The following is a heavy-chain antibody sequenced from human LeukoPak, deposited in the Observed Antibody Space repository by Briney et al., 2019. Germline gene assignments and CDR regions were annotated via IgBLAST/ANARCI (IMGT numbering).Heavy chain of an antibody. D-gene: IGHD6-13*01. Sequence: GGSLRLSCVASGFTFSSYGMSWVRQAPGKGLEWVSGFGGGGGPTYYADPVKGRFTISRDNSKNTLYLQMNSLRADDTAVYYCAKDRRQLANFDYWGQGTLVTVSS. CDR2: FGGGGGPT. J-gene: IGHJ4*02. V-gene: IGHV3-23*01. CDR1: GFTFSSYG. CDR3: AKDRRQLANFDY.